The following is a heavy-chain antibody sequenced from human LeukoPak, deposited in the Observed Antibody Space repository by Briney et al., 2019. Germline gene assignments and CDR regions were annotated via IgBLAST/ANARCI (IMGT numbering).Heavy chain of an antibody. CDR1: GFTFSSYS. Sequence: GGSLRLSRAASGFTFSSYSMNWVRQAPGKGLEWVSSISSSSSYIYYADSVKGRFTISRDNAKNSLYLQMNSLRAEDTAVYYCARPVVPAALQQPFFDYWGQGTLVTVSS. J-gene: IGHJ4*02. CDR3: ARPVVPAALQQPFFDY. D-gene: IGHD2-2*01. V-gene: IGHV3-21*01. CDR2: ISSSSSYI.